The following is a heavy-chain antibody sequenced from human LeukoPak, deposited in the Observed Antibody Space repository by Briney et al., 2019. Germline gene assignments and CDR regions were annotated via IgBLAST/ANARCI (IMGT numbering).Heavy chain of an antibody. CDR3: AKDLASSWYEDAFDI. V-gene: IGHV3-9*01. CDR2: INWNGGDT. J-gene: IGHJ3*02. CDR1: GVTFDDYA. Sequence: PGGSLRLSCAASGVTFDDYAMHWVRHAPGKGLEWVSGINWNGGDTGYADSVKGRFTISRDNGKNSLYLQMSSLRTEDTALYFCAKDLASSWYEDAFDIWGHGTMVTVSS. D-gene: IGHD6-13*01.